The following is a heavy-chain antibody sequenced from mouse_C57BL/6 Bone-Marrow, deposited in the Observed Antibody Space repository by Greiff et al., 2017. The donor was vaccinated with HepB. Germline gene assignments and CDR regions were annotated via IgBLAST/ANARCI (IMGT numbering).Heavy chain of an antibody. CDR3: ARDGYPWFAY. CDR2: IYPGDGDT. V-gene: IGHV1-82*01. CDR1: GYAFSSSW. J-gene: IGHJ3*01. D-gene: IGHD2-3*01. Sequence: VQLQQSGPELVKPGASVKISCKASGYAFSSSWMNWVKQRPGKGLEWIGRIYPGDGDTNYNGKFKGKATLTADKSSSTAYMQLSSLTYEDSAVYYCARDGYPWFAYWGQGTLVTVSA.